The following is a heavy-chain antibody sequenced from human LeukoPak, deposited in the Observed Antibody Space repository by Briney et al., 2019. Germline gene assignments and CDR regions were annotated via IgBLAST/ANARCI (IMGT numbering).Heavy chain of an antibody. V-gene: IGHV4-39*07. D-gene: IGHD1-1*01. CDR3: ARVPVQLERGFDAFDI. CDR2: IYYSGST. J-gene: IGHJ3*02. Sequence: PSETLSLTCTVSGGSISSSSYYWGWIRQPPGKGLEWIGSIYYSGSTYYNPSLKSRVTISVDTSKNQFSLKLSSVTAADTAVYYCARVPVQLERGFDAFDIWGQGTMVTVSS. CDR1: GGSISSSSYY.